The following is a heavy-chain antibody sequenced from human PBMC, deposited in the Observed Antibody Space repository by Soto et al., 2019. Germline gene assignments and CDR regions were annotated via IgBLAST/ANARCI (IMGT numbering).Heavy chain of an antibody. CDR1: GFTFSSYS. Sequence: EVQLVESGGGLVKPGGSLRLSCAASGFTFSSYSMNWVRQAPGKGLEWVSSISSSSSYIYYADSVKGRFTISRDNAKNSLYLQMNSLRAEDTAVYYCARGPPYYYYMDVWGKGTTVTVSS. CDR3: ARGPPYYYYMDV. J-gene: IGHJ6*03. CDR2: ISSSSSYI. V-gene: IGHV3-21*01.